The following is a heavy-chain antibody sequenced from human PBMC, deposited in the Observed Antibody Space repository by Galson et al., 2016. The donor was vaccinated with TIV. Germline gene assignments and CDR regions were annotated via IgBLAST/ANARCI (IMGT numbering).Heavy chain of an antibody. V-gene: IGHV1-2*02. J-gene: IGHJ6*02. CDR3: ARDRRRGYLSYNGMDV. Sequence: SVKVSCKASGYTFTGYFMHWVRQAPGQGFEWMGWINPNSGGTNFAQKFQDRVTMTRDTSINTVYMEVSRLKTEDTALYYCARDRRRGYLSYNGMDVWGQGTTVIVAS. D-gene: IGHD1-1*01. CDR1: GYTFTGYF. CDR2: INPNSGGT.